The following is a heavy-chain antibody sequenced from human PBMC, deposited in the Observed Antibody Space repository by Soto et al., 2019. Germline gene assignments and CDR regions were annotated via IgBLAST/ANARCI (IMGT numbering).Heavy chain of an antibody. V-gene: IGHV1-18*01. Sequence: ASVKVSCKASGYTFTSYGISCVRQAPGQGLEWMGWISAYNGNTNYAQKLQGRVTMTTDTSTSTAYMELRSLRSDDTAVYYCARVNAYGQDFDYWGQGTLVTVSS. J-gene: IGHJ4*02. CDR1: GYTFTSYG. CDR3: ARVNAYGQDFDY. CDR2: ISAYNGNT. D-gene: IGHD2-15*01.